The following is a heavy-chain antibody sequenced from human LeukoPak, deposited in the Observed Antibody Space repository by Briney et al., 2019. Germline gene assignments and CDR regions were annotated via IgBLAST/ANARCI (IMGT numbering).Heavy chain of an antibody. J-gene: IGHJ4*02. D-gene: IGHD1-26*01. CDR1: GDSVSSNSAA. CDR2: TYYRSKWYN. Sequence: SQTLSLTCAISGDSVSSNSAAWSWIRKSPSRCLEWLGRTYYRSKWYNDYAVSVKSRITINPDTSKNQFSLQLNSVTPEDTAVYYCAREEGGSYEGLGPFDYWGQGTLVTVSS. CDR3: AREEGGSYEGLGPFDY. V-gene: IGHV6-1*01.